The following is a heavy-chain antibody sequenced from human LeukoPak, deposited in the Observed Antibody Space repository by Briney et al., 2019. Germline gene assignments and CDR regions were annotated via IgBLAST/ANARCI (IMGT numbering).Heavy chain of an antibody. CDR1: GFTFSSYA. D-gene: IGHD3-22*01. CDR2: ISSNGGNT. J-gene: IGHJ4*02. CDR3: VKGKAHYYDSSGDDY. Sequence: PGGSLRLSCSASGFTFSSYAMHWVRQAPGKGLQYVSGISSNGGNTYHADSVKGRFTIPRDNSKNTLYLQMSSLRAEDTAVYYCVKGKAHYYDSSGDDYWGQGTLVTVSS. V-gene: IGHV3-64D*06.